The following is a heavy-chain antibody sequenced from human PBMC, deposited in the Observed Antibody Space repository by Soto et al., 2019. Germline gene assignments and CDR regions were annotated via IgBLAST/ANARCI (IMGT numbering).Heavy chain of an antibody. V-gene: IGHV1-69*13. CDR1: GGTFSSYA. J-gene: IGHJ3*02. CDR2: IIPMFGTA. Sequence: SVKVSCKASGGTFSSYAIDWVRQAPGQGLEWMGGIIPMFGTANYAQKFQGRVTISADESTSTAYMELSSLRSEDTAVYYCAKGKYYGGNFFLSYDAFDIWGQGTMVTVS. CDR3: AKGKYYGGNFFLSYDAFDI. D-gene: IGHD4-17*01.